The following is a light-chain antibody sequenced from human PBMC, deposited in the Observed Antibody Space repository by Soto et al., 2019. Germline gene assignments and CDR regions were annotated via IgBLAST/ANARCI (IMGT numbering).Light chain of an antibody. J-gene: IGLJ3*02. Sequence: QSALTQPGSVSGSPGQSVTISCTGTSSDVGGYNYVSWYQQHPGKAPKLMIYDVSKRPSGVPDRFSGSKSGNTASLTISGLQAEGEADYYCCSYAGSNTTVFGGGTKLTVL. CDR3: CSYAGSNTTV. CDR1: SSDVGGYNY. CDR2: DVS. V-gene: IGLV2-11*01.